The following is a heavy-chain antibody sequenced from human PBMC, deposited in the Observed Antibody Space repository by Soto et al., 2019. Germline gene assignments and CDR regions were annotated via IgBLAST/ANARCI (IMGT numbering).Heavy chain of an antibody. CDR3: ARLGSATSSSSLSYYFDY. D-gene: IGHD6-6*01. V-gene: IGHV4-31*03. Sequence: SETLSLTCTVSGGSISSGGYYWSWIRQHPGKGLEWIGYIYYSGSTYYNPSLKSRVTISVDTSKNQFSLKLSSVTAADTAVYYCARLGSATSSSSLSYYFDYWGQGTLVTVSS. CDR2: IYYSGST. CDR1: GGSISSGGYY. J-gene: IGHJ4*02.